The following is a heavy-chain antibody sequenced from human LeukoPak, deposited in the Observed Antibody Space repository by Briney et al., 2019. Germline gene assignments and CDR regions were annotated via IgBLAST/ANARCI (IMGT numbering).Heavy chain of an antibody. CDR2: INPNSGGT. V-gene: IGHV1-2*02. J-gene: IGHJ6*02. Sequence: ASVKVSCMASGYTFRAYYMHWVRQAPGQGLEWMGWINPNSGGTNYAQKFQGRVTMTRDTSISTAFMELSSLRSDDTAVYYCARDRVVVVPAAQDYYYYGMDVWGQGTTVTVSS. D-gene: IGHD2-2*01. CDR1: GYTFRAYY. CDR3: ARDRVVVVPAAQDYYYYGMDV.